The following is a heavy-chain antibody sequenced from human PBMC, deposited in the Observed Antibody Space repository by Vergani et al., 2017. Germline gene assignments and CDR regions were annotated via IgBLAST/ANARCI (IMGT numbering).Heavy chain of an antibody. CDR3: GRVADFYGLGSRLLDL. D-gene: IGHD3-10*01. Sequence: QLQLQESGPGLVQPSETLSLTCSVSGGSMSGYYWSWIRQPPGKELEWIGYMYHSGSTNYNPSLEKRVTISGDTSKNQFSLKLNSVTAADTAVYYCGRVADFYGLGSRLLDLWGQGTLVTVSS. V-gene: IGHV4-59*01. CDR1: GGSMSGYY. CDR2: MYHSGST. J-gene: IGHJ5*02.